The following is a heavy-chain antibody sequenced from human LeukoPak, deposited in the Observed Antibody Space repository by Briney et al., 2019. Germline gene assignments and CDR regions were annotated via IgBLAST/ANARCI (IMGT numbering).Heavy chain of an antibody. CDR2: INAGNGNT. V-gene: IGHV1-3*01. CDR3: AKTLGYSGYFSP. Sequence: ASVKVSCTASGYTFTSYAMHGVRQAPGERREGMGWINAGNGNTKYSQKFQGRVTITRDTSASTAYMELSSLRSEDTAVYYCAKTLGYSGYFSPWGQGTLVTVSS. D-gene: IGHD3-22*01. J-gene: IGHJ5*02. CDR1: GYTFTSYA.